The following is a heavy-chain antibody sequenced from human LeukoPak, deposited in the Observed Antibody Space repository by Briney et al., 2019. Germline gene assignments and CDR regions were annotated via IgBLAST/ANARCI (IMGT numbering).Heavy chain of an antibody. CDR1: GGSISSGDYY. V-gene: IGHV4-30-4*01. CDR3: ARDHEGYCSGGSCYHNWFDP. Sequence: SETLSLTCTVSGGSISSGDYYWSWIRQPPGKGLEWIGYIYYSGSTYYNPSLKSRVTISVDTSKNQFSLKLSSVTAADTAVYYCARDHEGYCSGGSCYHNWFDPWGQGTLVTVSS. D-gene: IGHD2-15*01. CDR2: IYYSGST. J-gene: IGHJ5*02.